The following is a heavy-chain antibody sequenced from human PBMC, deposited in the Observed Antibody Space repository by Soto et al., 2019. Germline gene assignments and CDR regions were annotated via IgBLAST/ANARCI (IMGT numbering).Heavy chain of an antibody. CDR3: AKDQYSGSYPPFAFDI. Sequence: HPGGSLRLSCAASGFTFSSYGMHWVRQAPGKGLEWVAVISYDGSNKYYADSVEGRFTISRDNSKNTLYLQMNSLRAEDTAVYYCAKDQYSGSYPPFAFDIWGQGTMVTVSS. CDR2: ISYDGSNK. J-gene: IGHJ3*02. CDR1: GFTFSSYG. D-gene: IGHD1-26*01. V-gene: IGHV3-30*18.